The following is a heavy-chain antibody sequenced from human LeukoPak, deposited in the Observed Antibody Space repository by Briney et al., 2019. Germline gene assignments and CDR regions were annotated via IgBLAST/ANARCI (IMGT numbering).Heavy chain of an antibody. J-gene: IGHJ5*02. CDR2: TYYSGGT. Sequence: SETLFLTCTVSGGSLNTFYWTWIRQPPGKGLEWIGYTYYSGGTKYNPSLESRVTISVDASKSQFSLKLNSVTTADTAVYYCARVVNYTSRKNWYDPWGQGTLVVVSS. V-gene: IGHV4-59*01. CDR1: GGSLNTFY. CDR3: ARVVNYTSRKNWYDP. D-gene: IGHD3-3*01.